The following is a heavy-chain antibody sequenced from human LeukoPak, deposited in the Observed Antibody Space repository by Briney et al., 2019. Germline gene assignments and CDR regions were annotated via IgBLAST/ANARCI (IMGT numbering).Heavy chain of an antibody. CDR1: GGSVSSDHYY. CDR2: IYYNGNT. CDR3: ARDCRMTIIKSLYFYGMDV. Sequence: SEILSLTCTVSGGSVSSDHYYWSWIRQPPGKGLEWIGYIYYNGNTNYNPSLKSRVTMSVDTSKNQFSLKLNSVTAADTAVYYCARDCRMTIIKSLYFYGMDVWGQGTTVTVSS. D-gene: IGHD4/OR15-4a*01. V-gene: IGHV4-61*01. J-gene: IGHJ6*02.